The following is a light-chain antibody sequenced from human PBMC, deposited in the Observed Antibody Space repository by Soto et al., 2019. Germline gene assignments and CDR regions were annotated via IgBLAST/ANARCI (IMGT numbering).Light chain of an antibody. CDR3: SSYAGSNNFV. Sequence: QSLLTQPPSASGSPGQSVTISCTGTISDVGGYDYVSWYQQHPGKAPKLMIYEVTKRPSGVPDRFSGSKSGNTASLTVSGLQAEDEADYYCSSYAGSNNFVFGTGTKVNVL. V-gene: IGLV2-8*01. CDR1: ISDVGGYDY. CDR2: EVT. J-gene: IGLJ1*01.